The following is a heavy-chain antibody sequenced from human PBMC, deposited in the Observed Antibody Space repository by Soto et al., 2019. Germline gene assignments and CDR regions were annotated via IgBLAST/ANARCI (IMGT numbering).Heavy chain of an antibody. Sequence: PGESLKISCKCSGYSFTSYWIGLVRQMPGKGLEWMGIIYPGDSDTRYSPSFQGQVTISADKSISTAYLQWSSLKASDTAMYYCARRDGYNSHLYYFDYWGQGTLVTVSS. CDR1: GYSFTSYW. CDR2: IYPGDSDT. D-gene: IGHD5-12*01. J-gene: IGHJ4*02. CDR3: ARRDGYNSHLYYFDY. V-gene: IGHV5-51*01.